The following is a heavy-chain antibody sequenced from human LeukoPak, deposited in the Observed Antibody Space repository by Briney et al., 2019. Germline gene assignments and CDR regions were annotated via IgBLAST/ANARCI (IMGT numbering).Heavy chain of an antibody. J-gene: IGHJ4*02. CDR1: GGSFSGYY. CDR2: INHSGST. V-gene: IGHV4-34*01. D-gene: IGHD3-22*01. CDR3: ARGPHTGVNYYDRSGYYY. Sequence: PSETLSLTCAVYGGSFSGYYWSWIRQPPGKGLEWIGEINHSGSTNYNPSLKSRVTMSVDTSKNQFSLKLSSVTAADTAVYYCARGPHTGVNYYDRSGYYYWGQGTLVTVSS.